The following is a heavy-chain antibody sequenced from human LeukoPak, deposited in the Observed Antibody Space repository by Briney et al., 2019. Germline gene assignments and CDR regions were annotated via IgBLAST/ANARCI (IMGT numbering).Heavy chain of an antibody. D-gene: IGHD4-23*01. J-gene: IGHJ4*02. CDR3: AKDKPHDYGGRYFDY. CDR1: GFTFDDYA. V-gene: IGHV3-43D*03. CDR2: ISWDGGST. Sequence: PGGSLRLSCAASGFTFDDYAMHWVRQAPGKGLEWVSLISWDGGSTYYADSVKGRFTISRDNSKNSLYLQMNSLRAEDTALYYCAKDKPHDYGGRYFDYWGQGTLVTVSS.